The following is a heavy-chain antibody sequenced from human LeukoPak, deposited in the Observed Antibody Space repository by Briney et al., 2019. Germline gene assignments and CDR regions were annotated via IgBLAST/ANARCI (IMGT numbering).Heavy chain of an antibody. D-gene: IGHD2-2*01. J-gene: IGHJ4*02. Sequence: GGSLRLSCAASGFTFSSYGMHWVRQAPGKGLEWVAFIRYDGSNKYYADSVKGRFTISRDNSKNTLYLQMNSLRAEDTAVYYCAKDRAVGIGYCSSTSCCGGVYWGQGTLVTVSS. V-gene: IGHV3-30*02. CDR2: IRYDGSNK. CDR1: GFTFSSYG. CDR3: AKDRAVGIGYCSSTSCCGGVY.